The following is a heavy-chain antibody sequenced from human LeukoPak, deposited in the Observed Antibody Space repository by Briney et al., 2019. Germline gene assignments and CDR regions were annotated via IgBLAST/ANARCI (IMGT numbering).Heavy chain of an antibody. CDR1: GYTFISYD. Sequence: ASVKVSCKASGYTFISYDIVWLRQATGQGLEWMGYMNPKSGNTDYVQNFQGRVTMTRDTSITTAHMELSGLRSEDTAVYYCARKIASTRLGVRYYYMDVWGEGTTVTISS. V-gene: IGHV1-8*01. J-gene: IGHJ6*03. D-gene: IGHD2-2*01. CDR3: ARKIASTRLGVRYYYMDV. CDR2: MNPKSGNT.